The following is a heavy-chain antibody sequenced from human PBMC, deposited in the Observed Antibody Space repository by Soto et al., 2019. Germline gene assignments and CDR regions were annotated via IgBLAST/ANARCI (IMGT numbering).Heavy chain of an antibody. D-gene: IGHD6-6*01. Sequence: GGSLRLSCAASGFTFSGSAMHWVRQASGKGLEWVGRIRSKANSYATAYAASVKGRFTISRDDSKNRAYLQMNSLKTEDTAVYYCTSSLGSGIAARGYYYYMDVWGKGTTVTVSS. CDR1: GFTFSGSA. CDR2: IRSKANSYAT. V-gene: IGHV3-73*01. CDR3: TSSLGSGIAARGYYYYMDV. J-gene: IGHJ6*03.